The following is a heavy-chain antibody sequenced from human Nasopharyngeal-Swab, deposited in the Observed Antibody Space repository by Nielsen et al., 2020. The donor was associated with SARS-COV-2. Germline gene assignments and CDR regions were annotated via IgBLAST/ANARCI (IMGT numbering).Heavy chain of an antibody. J-gene: IGHJ4*02. CDR1: GFTFSSYS. CDR2: ITGNGDTT. V-gene: IGHV3-23*01. Sequence: GESLKISCAASGFTFSSYSMSWLRQAPGKGLEWVSTITGNGDTTYYADSVKGRFTISRDNSENTVYLQMNSLRAEDTAVYYCATHNDYRFENWGQGTLVSVSS. D-gene: IGHD4-11*01. CDR3: ATHNDYRFEN.